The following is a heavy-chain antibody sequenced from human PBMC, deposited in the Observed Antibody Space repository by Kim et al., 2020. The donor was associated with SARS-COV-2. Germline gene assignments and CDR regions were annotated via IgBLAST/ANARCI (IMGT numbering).Heavy chain of an antibody. CDR3: AKDVSRITLFAVVTRGGIDV. J-gene: IGHJ6*02. CDR2: ISGSGGGT. Sequence: GGSLRLSCAASGFTFSSYAMSWVRQAPGKGLEWVSAISGSGGGTYYADSVKGRFTISRDNSKNTLYLQMNSLRAEDTAVYYCAKDVSRITLFAVVTRGGIDVWGQGTTVTVSS. CDR1: GFTFSSYA. D-gene: IGHD3-3*01. V-gene: IGHV3-23*01.